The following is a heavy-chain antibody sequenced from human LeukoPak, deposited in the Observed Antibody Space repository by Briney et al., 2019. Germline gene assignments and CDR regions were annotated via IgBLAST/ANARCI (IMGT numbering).Heavy chain of an antibody. D-gene: IGHD5-18*01. CDR2: ISSSGSTI. CDR3: ARVRSYGYYYYYGMDV. Sequence: GGSLRLSCAASGFTFSTNSMNWVRQAPGKGLEWVSYISSSGSTIYYADSVKGRFTISRDNAKNSLYLQMNSLRAEDTAVYYCARVRSYGYYYYYGMDVWGQGTTVTVSS. CDR1: GFTFSTNS. J-gene: IGHJ6*02. V-gene: IGHV3-48*04.